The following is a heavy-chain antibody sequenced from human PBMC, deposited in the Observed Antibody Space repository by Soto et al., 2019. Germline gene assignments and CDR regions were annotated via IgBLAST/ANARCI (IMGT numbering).Heavy chain of an antibody. J-gene: IGHJ6*02. CDR2: INGDGIST. V-gene: IGHV3-74*01. CDR3: AGVVNVGYYYYAMDV. D-gene: IGHD2-15*01. Sequence: LRLSCTASGFTFSSHWMDWVRQAPGKGPVWVSRINGDGISTNYTEFVQGRFTISRDNAKNTLYLQMNRLRVEDTGIYYCAGVVNVGYYYYAMDVWAKGPRSPS. CDR1: GFTFSSHW.